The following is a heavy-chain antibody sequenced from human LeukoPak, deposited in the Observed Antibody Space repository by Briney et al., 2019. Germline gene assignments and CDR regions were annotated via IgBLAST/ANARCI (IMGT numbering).Heavy chain of an antibody. CDR3: TTGSIWVGAFDI. J-gene: IGHJ3*02. D-gene: IGHD7-27*01. Sequence: PGGSLRLSCAASGFTFTNAWMTWVRQTPGKGLEWVGRIKRKGDGGTSDYAAPVKGRFTISRDDSKATMYLQMNRLQIDDTAVYFCTTGSIWVGAFDIWGQGTMVTV. CDR2: IKRKGDGGTS. V-gene: IGHV3-15*01. CDR1: GFTFTNAW.